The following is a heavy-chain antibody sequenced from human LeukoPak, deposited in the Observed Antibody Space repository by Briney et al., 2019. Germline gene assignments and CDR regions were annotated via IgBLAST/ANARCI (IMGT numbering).Heavy chain of an antibody. Sequence: SETLSLTCTVSGGSISSYYWSWIRQPAGKGLEWIGRIYTSGSTNYNPSLKSRVTISVDTSKNQFSLKLSSVTAADTAVYYCARDGRYCTNGVCSYWYFDLWGRGTLVTVSS. CDR1: GGSISSYY. J-gene: IGHJ2*01. CDR3: ARDGRYCTNGVCSYWYFDL. D-gene: IGHD2-8*01. V-gene: IGHV4-4*07. CDR2: IYTSGST.